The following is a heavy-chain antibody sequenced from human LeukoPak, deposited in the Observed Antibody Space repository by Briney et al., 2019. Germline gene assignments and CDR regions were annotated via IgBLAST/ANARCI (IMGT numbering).Heavy chain of an antibody. CDR3: AKDFRIGYPAHFDY. V-gene: IGHV3-53*01. Sequence: GGSLRLSCAASGFTVSSNYMSWVRQAPGKGLEWVSVIYSGGSTYYADSVKGRFSISRDNSKNTLYLQMDSLRGEDTAVYYCAKDFRIGYPAHFDYWGQGALVTVSS. D-gene: IGHD5-12*01. J-gene: IGHJ4*02. CDR2: IYSGGST. CDR1: GFTVSSNY.